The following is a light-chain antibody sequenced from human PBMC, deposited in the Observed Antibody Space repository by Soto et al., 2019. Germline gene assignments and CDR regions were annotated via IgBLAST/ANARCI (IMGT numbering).Light chain of an antibody. J-gene: IGLJ1*01. Sequence: QSALTQPASVSGSPGQSITISCTGTSSDVVGYDYVSWYQLHPGKAPTLILFEVNNRPSGISYRFSGSKSGNTASLTIYGLQAEDEADYFCSSYSISTAYLFGTGTELTVL. CDR2: EVN. V-gene: IGLV2-14*01. CDR1: SSDVVGYDY. CDR3: SSYSISTAYL.